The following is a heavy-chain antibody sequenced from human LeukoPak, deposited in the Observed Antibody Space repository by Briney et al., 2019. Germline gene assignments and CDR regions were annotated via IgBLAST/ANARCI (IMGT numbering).Heavy chain of an antibody. D-gene: IGHD4/OR15-4a*01. J-gene: IGHJ4*02. Sequence: GASVKVSCKASGYTFTGYYMHWVRQAPGQGLEWMGWINPNSGGTNYAQKFQGRVTMIRDTSISTAYMELSTLRSDDTAVYYCARDGYDYAGGSVYWGQGTLVTVSS. CDR3: ARDGYDYAGGSVY. V-gene: IGHV1-2*02. CDR2: INPNSGGT. CDR1: GYTFTGYY.